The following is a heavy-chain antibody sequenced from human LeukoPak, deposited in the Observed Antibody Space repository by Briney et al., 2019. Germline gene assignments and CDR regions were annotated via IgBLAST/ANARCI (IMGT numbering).Heavy chain of an antibody. Sequence: SETLSLTCTVSGGSMSSYYWSFIRQPAGKGLEWIGRIHTSWTTYYNPSLKSRVTMSVDTSRNQFSLRLTSVTAADTAVYYCVRGDYYDGGGRNWFDPWGQGTLVTVSS. D-gene: IGHD3-16*01. CDR1: GGSMSSYY. CDR3: VRGDYYDGGGRNWFDP. V-gene: IGHV4-4*07. J-gene: IGHJ5*02. CDR2: IHTSWTT.